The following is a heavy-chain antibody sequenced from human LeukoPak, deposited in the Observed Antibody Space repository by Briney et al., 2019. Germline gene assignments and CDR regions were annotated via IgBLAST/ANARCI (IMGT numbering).Heavy chain of an antibody. CDR3: ARDKTFIAATTTGYFEY. D-gene: IGHD5-12*01. Sequence: GGSLRLSCAASGFTFSSNAMHWVRQAPGKGLEWVAVISYDGSNEYYADSVKGRFTISRDNSKNTLYLQMNSLRGADTAVYYCARDKTFIAATTTGYFEYWGQGALVTVFS. V-gene: IGHV3-30-3*01. CDR2: ISYDGSNE. J-gene: IGHJ4*02. CDR1: GFTFSSNA.